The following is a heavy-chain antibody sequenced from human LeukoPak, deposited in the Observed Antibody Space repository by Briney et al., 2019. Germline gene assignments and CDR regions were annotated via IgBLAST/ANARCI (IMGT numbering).Heavy chain of an antibody. J-gene: IGHJ4*02. CDR3: ARGSYYCDSSGYSPGAY. D-gene: IGHD3-22*01. Sequence: PGGSLRLSCAASGFTFSSYWMHWVRQAPGKGLVWVSRIKSDGSSTSYADSVKGRFTISRDNAKNTLYLQMNSLRAEDTAVYYCARGSYYCDSSGYSPGAYWGQGTLVTVSS. CDR2: IKSDGSST. V-gene: IGHV3-74*01. CDR1: GFTFSSYW.